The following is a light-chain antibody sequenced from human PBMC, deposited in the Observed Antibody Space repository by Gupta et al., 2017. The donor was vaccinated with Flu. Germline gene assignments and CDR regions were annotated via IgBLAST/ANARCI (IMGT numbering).Light chain of an antibody. V-gene: IGLV2-14*03. CDR1: TTDIGDYNY. CDR2: YER. CDR3: KSYKSSMTCWV. J-gene: IGLJ3*02. Sequence: QSALTQPASVSWSPGQSITISCTGTTTDIGDYNYVSWYQQHPATAPKLFLYYERHRRSGVPNRFSASKSATTASLTTTGLQAEEEADYYCKSYKSSMTCWVFGTGTKLTVL.